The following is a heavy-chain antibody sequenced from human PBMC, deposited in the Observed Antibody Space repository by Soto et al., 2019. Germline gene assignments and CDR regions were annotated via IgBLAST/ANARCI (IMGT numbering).Heavy chain of an antibody. D-gene: IGHD2-21*01. J-gene: IGHJ5*02. Sequence: KSSETLSLTCTVSGGSISSSSYYWGWIRQPPGKGLEWIGSIYPSGTTYYNPSLKSRVTISVDTSKNVFSLSLTSVNAADTALYFCVGYSASRNWFDPWGQXTLVTVSS. CDR3: VGYSASRNWFDP. CDR2: IYPSGTT. V-gene: IGHV4-39*07. CDR1: GGSISSSSYY.